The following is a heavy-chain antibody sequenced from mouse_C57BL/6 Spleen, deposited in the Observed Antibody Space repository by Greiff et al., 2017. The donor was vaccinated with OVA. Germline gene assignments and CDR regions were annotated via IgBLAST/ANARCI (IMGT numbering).Heavy chain of an antibody. J-gene: IGHJ1*03. CDR2: IYPGDGDT. V-gene: IGHV1-82*01. D-gene: IGHD1-1*01. CDR3: ARGDGSSYVDWYFDV. CDR1: GYAFSSSW. Sequence: QVQLQQSGPELVKPGASVKISCKASGYAFSSSWMNWVKQRPGKGLEWIGRIYPGDGDTNYNGKFKGKATLTADKSSSTAYMQLSSLTSEDSAVSVCARGDGSSYVDWYFDVWGTGTTVTVSS.